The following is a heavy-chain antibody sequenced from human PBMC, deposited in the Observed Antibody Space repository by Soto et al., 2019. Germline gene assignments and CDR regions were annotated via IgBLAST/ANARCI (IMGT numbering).Heavy chain of an antibody. CDR1: GGSFMGGSYS. D-gene: IGHD3-3*01. CDR3: ARDFAYFDS. Sequence: PSETLSLTCTVSGGSFMGGSYSWSWLRQPPGKGLEWIGYVYHTGRTSYNPSLKSRVSISMDTSKNQFPLNLDSVTAADTAVYFCARDFAYFDSWGQGTLVTVS. V-gene: IGHV4-61*01. J-gene: IGHJ4*02. CDR2: VYHTGRT.